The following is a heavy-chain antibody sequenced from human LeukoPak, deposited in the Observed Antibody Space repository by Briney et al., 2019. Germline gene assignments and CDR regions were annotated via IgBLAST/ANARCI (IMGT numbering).Heavy chain of an antibody. V-gene: IGHV3-74*01. J-gene: IGHJ4*02. CDR3: ARLNWQLDHYFDY. CDR2: INSDGSGT. CDR1: GFSFSTYW. Sequence: PGGSLRLSCAASGFSFSTYWMHWVRQAPGKGLVWVSRINSDGSGTDYADSVKGRFSISRDNGKNTVYLQMNSLGAEDTAVYYCARLNWQLDHYFDYWGQGTPVTVS. D-gene: IGHD6-6*01.